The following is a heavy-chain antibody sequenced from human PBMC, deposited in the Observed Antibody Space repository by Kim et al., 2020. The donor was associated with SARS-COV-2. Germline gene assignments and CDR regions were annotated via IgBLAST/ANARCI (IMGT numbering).Heavy chain of an antibody. D-gene: IGHD6-19*01. V-gene: IGHV3-7*03. CDR3: AREEADSSGWSD. Sequence: GGSLRLSCVASGFTFSNYWMTWVRQPPGKGLEWVANIREDGGVKQYMDSVKGRFSISRDNARNSVYLEVDSPRGDDTAVYYCAREEADSSGWSDWGEGTLVTVS. CDR1: GFTFSNYW. CDR2: IREDGGVK. J-gene: IGHJ4*02.